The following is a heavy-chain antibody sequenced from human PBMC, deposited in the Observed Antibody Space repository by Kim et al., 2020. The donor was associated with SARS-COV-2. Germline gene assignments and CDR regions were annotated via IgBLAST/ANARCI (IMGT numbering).Heavy chain of an antibody. CDR3: ARDGGYYDSSGYPPGL. Sequence: SLKSRVTISVDTSKNHFSLKLSSVTAADTAVYYCARDGGYYDSSGYPPGLWGQGTLVTVSS. D-gene: IGHD3-22*01. J-gene: IGHJ4*02. V-gene: IGHV4-61*03.